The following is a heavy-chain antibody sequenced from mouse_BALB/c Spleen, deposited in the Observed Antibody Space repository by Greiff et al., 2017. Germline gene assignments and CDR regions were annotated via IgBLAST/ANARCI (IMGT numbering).Heavy chain of an antibody. CDR2: ISSGGST. D-gene: IGHD2-1*01. Sequence: DVMLVESGGGLVKPGGSLKLSCAASGFTFSSYAMSWVRQTPEKRLEWVASISSGGSTYYPDSVKGRFTISRDNARNILYLQMSSLRSEDTAMYYCARGGYYGNYEAMDYWGQGTSVTVSS. J-gene: IGHJ4*01. CDR3: ARGGYYGNYEAMDY. V-gene: IGHV5-6-5*01. CDR1: GFTFSSYA.